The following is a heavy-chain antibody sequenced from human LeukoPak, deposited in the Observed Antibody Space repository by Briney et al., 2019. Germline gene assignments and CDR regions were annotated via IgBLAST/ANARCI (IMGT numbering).Heavy chain of an antibody. J-gene: IGHJ6*02. CDR2: IYPGDSDT. CDR1: GYSFTSYW. D-gene: IGHD6-13*01. Sequence: GESLQISCKGSGYSFTSYWIGWVRQMPGKGLEWMGIIYPGDSDTRYSPSFQGQVTISADKSISTAYLQWSSLKASDTAMYYCARQVPDSSYYYYGMDVWGQGTTVTVSS. CDR3: ARQVPDSSYYYYGMDV. V-gene: IGHV5-51*01.